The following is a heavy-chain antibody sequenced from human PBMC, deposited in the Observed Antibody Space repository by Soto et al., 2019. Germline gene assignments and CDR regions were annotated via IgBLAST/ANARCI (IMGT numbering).Heavy chain of an antibody. V-gene: IGHV4-31*03. J-gene: IGHJ4*02. D-gene: IGHD6-13*01. CDR2: IYYSGST. CDR3: ARGGIAAAAPPDY. CDR1: GGSISSGGYY. Sequence: PSETLSLTCTVSGGSISSGGYYWRWIRQHPGKGLEWIGYIYYSGSTYYNPSLKSRVTISVDTSKNQFSLKLSSVTAADTAVYYCARGGIAAAAPPDYWGQGPLVTVS.